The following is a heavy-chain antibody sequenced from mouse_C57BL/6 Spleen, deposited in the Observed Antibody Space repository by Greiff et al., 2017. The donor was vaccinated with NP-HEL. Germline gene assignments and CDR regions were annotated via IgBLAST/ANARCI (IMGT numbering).Heavy chain of an antibody. CDR1: GFTFSDYY. CDR2: INYDGSST. J-gene: IGHJ4*01. V-gene: IGHV5-16*01. Sequence: EVKLVESEGGLVQPGSSMKLSCTASGFTFSDYYMAWVRQVPEKGLEWVANINYDGSSTYYLDSLKSRFIISRDNAKNILYLQMSSLKSEDTATYYCARDLDYSAMDYWGQGTSVTVSS. CDR3: ARDLDYSAMDY. D-gene: IGHD2-12*01.